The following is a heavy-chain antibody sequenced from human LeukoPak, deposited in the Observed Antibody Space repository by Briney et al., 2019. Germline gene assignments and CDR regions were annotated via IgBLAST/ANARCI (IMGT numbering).Heavy chain of an antibody. D-gene: IGHD3-3*01. CDR1: GFTFSSYA. Sequence: PGGSLRLSCAASGFTFSSYAMSWVRQAPGKGLEWVSAISGSGGSTYYADSVKGRFTISRDNSKNTLYLQMNSLRAEDTAVYYCAKETHYDFWSGYPRYNWFDPWGQGTLVTVSS. J-gene: IGHJ5*02. V-gene: IGHV3-23*01. CDR2: ISGSGGST. CDR3: AKETHYDFWSGYPRYNWFDP.